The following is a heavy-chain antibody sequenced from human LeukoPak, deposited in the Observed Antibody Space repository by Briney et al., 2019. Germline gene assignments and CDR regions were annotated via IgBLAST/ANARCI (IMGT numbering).Heavy chain of an antibody. J-gene: IGHJ4*02. CDR3: ARGSTDIVVVPAAIEEDY. D-gene: IGHD2-2*02. CDR1: GGSFSGYY. V-gene: IGHV4-34*01. Sequence: PSETLSLTCAVYGGSFSGYYWSWIRQPPGKGLEWIGEINHSGSTNYNPSLKSRVTISVDTSKNQFSLKLNSVTAADTAVYYCARGSTDIVVVPAAIEEDYWGQGTLVTVSS. CDR2: INHSGST.